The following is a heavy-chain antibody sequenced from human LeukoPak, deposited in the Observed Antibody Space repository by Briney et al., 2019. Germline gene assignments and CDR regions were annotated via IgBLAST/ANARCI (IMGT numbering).Heavy chain of an antibody. J-gene: IGHJ6*02. CDR2: ISSSSSYI. Sequence: WGSLILSCAASGFTFSSYSMNWVRQAPGKGLEWVSSISSSSSYIYYADSVKGRFTISRDNAKNSLYLQMNSLRAEDTAVYYCARDKSAPSYDFWSGYSYYYGMDVWGQGTTVTVSS. D-gene: IGHD3-3*01. CDR1: GFTFSSYS. V-gene: IGHV3-21*01. CDR3: ARDKSAPSYDFWSGYSYYYGMDV.